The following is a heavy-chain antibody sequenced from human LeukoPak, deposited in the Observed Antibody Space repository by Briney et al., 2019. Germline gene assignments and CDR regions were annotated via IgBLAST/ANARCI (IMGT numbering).Heavy chain of an antibody. V-gene: IGHV4-34*01. Sequence: PSETLSLTCAVYGGSFSGYYWSWIRQPPGKGLEWIGEINHSGSTNYNPSLKSRVTISVDTSKNQFSLKLSSVTAADTAVYYRARGLWWLPRFDYWGQGTLVTVSS. J-gene: IGHJ4*02. CDR2: INHSGST. CDR3: ARGLWWLPRFDY. CDR1: GGSFSGYY. D-gene: IGHD4/OR15-4a*01.